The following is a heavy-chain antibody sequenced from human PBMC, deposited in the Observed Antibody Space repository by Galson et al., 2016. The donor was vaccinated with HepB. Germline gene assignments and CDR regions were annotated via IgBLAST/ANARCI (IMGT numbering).Heavy chain of an antibody. V-gene: IGHV4-61*10. Sequence: SETLSLTCTVSGGSISSGTYYWNWIRQPAGKGLEWIGHIHSSGSTSYNPSLQSRVTISVDTSKSQFSLNLSSVTAADTAVYYCARGDGYNYYWGQGTLVTVSS. J-gene: IGHJ4*02. CDR2: IHSSGST. CDR1: GGSISSGTYY. CDR3: ARGDGYNYY. D-gene: IGHD5-24*01.